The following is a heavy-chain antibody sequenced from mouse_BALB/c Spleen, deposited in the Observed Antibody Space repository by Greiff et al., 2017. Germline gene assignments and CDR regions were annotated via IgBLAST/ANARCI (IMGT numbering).Heavy chain of an antibody. D-gene: IGHD2-4*01. CDR1: GFTFSSFG. CDR3: AREGLRQGYAMDY. J-gene: IGHJ4*01. CDR2: ISSGSSTI. V-gene: IGHV5-17*02. Sequence: EVKLMESGGGLVQPGGSRKLSCAASGFTFSSFGMHWVRQAPEKGLEWVAYISSGSSTIYYADTVKGRFTISRDNPKNTLFLQMTSLRSEDTAMYYCAREGLRQGYAMDYWGQGTSVTVSS.